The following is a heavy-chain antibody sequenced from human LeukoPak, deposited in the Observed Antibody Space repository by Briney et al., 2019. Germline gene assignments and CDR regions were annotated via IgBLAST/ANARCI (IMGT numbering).Heavy chain of an antibody. CDR2: IIPILGIA. J-gene: IGHJ5*02. D-gene: IGHD6-13*01. CDR3: ARDLKSSSWGGGEFDP. CDR1: GGTFSSYA. V-gene: IGHV1-69*04. Sequence: ASVKVSRKASGGTFSSYAISWVRQAPGQGLEWMGRIIPILGIANYAQKFQGRVTITADKSTSTAYMELSSLRSEDTAVYYCARDLKSSSWGGGEFDPWGQGTLVTVSS.